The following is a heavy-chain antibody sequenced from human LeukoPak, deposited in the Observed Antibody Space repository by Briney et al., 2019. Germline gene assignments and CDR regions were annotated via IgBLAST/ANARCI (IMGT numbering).Heavy chain of an antibody. Sequence: SVKVSCKASGGTFSSYAISWVRQAPGQGLEWMGGIIPIFGTANYAQKFQGRVTITADESTSTAYMELSSLRSEYTAVYYCARRYYDSSELAFDIWGQGTMVTVSS. CDR1: GGTFSSYA. D-gene: IGHD3-22*01. CDR3: ARRYYDSSELAFDI. V-gene: IGHV1-69*13. CDR2: IIPIFGTA. J-gene: IGHJ3*02.